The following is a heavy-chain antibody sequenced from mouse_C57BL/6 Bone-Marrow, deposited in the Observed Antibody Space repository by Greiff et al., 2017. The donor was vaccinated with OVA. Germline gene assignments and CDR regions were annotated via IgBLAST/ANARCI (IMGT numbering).Heavy chain of an antibody. CDR2: IDPETGGT. CDR3: TALYGSSRYYSDY. CDR1: GYTFTDYE. J-gene: IGHJ2*01. D-gene: IGHD1-1*01. Sequence: VQLQESGAELVRPGASVTLSCKASGYTFTDYEMHWVKQTPVHGLEWIGAIDPETGGTAYNQKFKGKAILTADKSSSTAYMELRSLTSEDSAVYYCTALYGSSRYYSDYWGQGTTLTVSS. V-gene: IGHV1-15*01.